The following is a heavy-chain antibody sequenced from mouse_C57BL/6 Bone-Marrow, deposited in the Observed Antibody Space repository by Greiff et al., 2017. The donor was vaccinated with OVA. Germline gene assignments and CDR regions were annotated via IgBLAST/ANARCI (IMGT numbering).Heavy chain of an antibody. D-gene: IGHD2-2*01. Sequence: QVQLQQSGAELTRPGASVKMSCTASGFTFTSYTMPWVKQRPGQGLEWIGYINPSSGYTKYTQKFKDKATLTADKSSSTAYMQLSSLTSEDSAVYYCARSRGYDYWGQGTTLTVSS. CDR2: INPSSGYT. V-gene: IGHV1-4*01. CDR1: GFTFTSYT. J-gene: IGHJ2*01. CDR3: ARSRGYDY.